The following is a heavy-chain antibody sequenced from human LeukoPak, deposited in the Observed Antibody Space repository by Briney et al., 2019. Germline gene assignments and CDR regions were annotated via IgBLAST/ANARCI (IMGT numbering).Heavy chain of an antibody. Sequence: GGSLRLSCAASGFTFSSYGMHWVRQAPGKGLEWVAVISYDGSNKYYADSVKGRFTISRDNSKNTLYLQVNSLRAEDTAVYYCAKDGGYYYDSSGYYPEYFQHWGQGTLVTVSS. CDR2: ISYDGSNK. CDR1: GFTFSSYG. V-gene: IGHV3-30*18. D-gene: IGHD3-22*01. J-gene: IGHJ1*01. CDR3: AKDGGYYYDSSGYYPEYFQH.